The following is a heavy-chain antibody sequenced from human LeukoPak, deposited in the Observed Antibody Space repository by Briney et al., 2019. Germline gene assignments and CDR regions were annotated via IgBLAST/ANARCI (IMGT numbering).Heavy chain of an antibody. Sequence: SETLSLTCAVYGGSFSGYYWGWIRQPPGKGLEWIGSIYYSGSTNYNPSLKSRVTISVDTSKNQFSLKPSSVTAADTAVYYCARDVMVRGVIIEANDAFDIWGQGTMVTVSS. CDR1: GGSFSGYY. V-gene: IGHV4-34*01. J-gene: IGHJ3*02. CDR2: IYYSGST. D-gene: IGHD3-10*01. CDR3: ARDVMVRGVIIEANDAFDI.